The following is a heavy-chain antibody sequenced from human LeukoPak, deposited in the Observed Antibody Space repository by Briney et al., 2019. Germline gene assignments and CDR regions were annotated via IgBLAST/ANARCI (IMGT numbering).Heavy chain of an antibody. V-gene: IGHV1-2*02. CDR3: ARAQGMTTQPFDY. CDR1: GYTFTGYY. J-gene: IGHJ4*02. D-gene: IGHD4-11*01. CDR2: INPNSGGT. Sequence: ASVKVSCKASGYTFTGYYMHWVRQAPGQGLEWMGWINPNSGGTNYAQKFQGRVTITADKSTSTAYMELSSLRSEDTAVYYCARAQGMTTQPFDYWGQGTLVTVSS.